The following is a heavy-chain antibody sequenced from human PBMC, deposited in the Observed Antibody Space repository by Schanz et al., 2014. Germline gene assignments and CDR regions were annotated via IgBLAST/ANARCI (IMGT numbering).Heavy chain of an antibody. V-gene: IGHV3-30-3*01. CDR2: ISNDGSIK. D-gene: IGHD3-9*01. CDR3: AKQIHYDILTVTRN. CDR1: GFTFSSYA. J-gene: IGHJ4*02. Sequence: VQLVESGGGFVQPGRSLRLSCAASGFTFSSYAMHWVRQAPGKGLEWVALISNDGSIKYYADSVEGRFTISRDNSKNTLYLQMNSLRAEDTAVYYCAKQIHYDILTVTRNWGQGTLVTVSS.